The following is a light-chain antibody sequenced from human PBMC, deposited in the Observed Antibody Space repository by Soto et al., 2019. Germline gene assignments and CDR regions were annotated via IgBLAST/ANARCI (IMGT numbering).Light chain of an antibody. V-gene: IGKV1-5*03. CDR3: QQYYSYPRT. Sequence: DIQMTQSPSTLSASVGDRVTITCRASQSISNYLAWYQQKPGKAPKLLIYLASSLETGVPSRFSGSGSGTELTLTISXXXXXDFATYYCQQYYSYPRTFGRGT. CDR1: QSISNY. CDR2: LAS. J-gene: IGKJ1*01.